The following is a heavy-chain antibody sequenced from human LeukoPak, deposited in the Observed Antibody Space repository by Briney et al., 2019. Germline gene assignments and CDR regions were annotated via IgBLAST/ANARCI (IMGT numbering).Heavy chain of an antibody. CDR1: GFTFSSYG. D-gene: IGHD3-10*01. Sequence: GRSLRLSCAASGFTFSSYGMHWVRQAPGKGLEWVAVISYDGSNKYYADSVKGRFTISRDNSKNTLYLQMNSPRAEDTAVYYCAKDRVTMVRGVIIIDAFDIWGQGTMVTVSS. CDR2: ISYDGSNK. J-gene: IGHJ3*02. V-gene: IGHV3-30*18. CDR3: AKDRVTMVRGVIIIDAFDI.